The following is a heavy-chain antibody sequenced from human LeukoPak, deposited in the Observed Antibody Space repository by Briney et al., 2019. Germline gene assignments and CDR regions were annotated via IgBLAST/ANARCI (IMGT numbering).Heavy chain of an antibody. CDR1: GGSFSGYY. D-gene: IGHD3-22*01. Sequence: SETLSLTCAVYGGSFSGYYWSWIRQPPGKGLEWIGEINHSGSTNYNPSLKSRVTISVDKSKNQFSLKLSSVTAADTAVYYCARDSYYYDSSGSPLWHWGQGTLVTVSS. CDR3: ARDSYYYDSSGSPLWH. CDR2: INHSGST. V-gene: IGHV4-34*01. J-gene: IGHJ4*02.